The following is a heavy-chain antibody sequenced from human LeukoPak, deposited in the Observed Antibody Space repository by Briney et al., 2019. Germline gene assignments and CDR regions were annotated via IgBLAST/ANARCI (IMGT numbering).Heavy chain of an antibody. CDR3: AKDSLYCSGGSCRDDAFDI. CDR2: ISGSGGST. J-gene: IGHJ3*02. V-gene: IGHV3-23*01. D-gene: IGHD2-15*01. CDR1: GFTFSSYA. Sequence: GSLRLSCAASGFTFSSYAMSWVRQAPGKGLEWVPAISGSGGSTYYADSVKGRFTISRDNSKNTLYLQMNSLRAEDTAVYYCAKDSLYCSGGSCRDDAFDIWGQGTMVTVSS.